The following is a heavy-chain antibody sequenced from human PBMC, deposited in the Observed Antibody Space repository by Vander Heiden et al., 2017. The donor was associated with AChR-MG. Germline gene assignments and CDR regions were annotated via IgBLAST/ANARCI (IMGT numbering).Heavy chain of an antibody. CDR3: AKGGYGSGSYYNSEDAFDI. J-gene: IGHJ3*02. V-gene: IGHV3-23*01. Sequence: EVQLLESGGGLVQPGGSLRLSCADSGVTFSSDALGLVRQAPGKGLEWVSAISGSGGSTYYADSGKGRCTISRDNSKNTLYLQMNSLRAEETAVYYCAKGGYGSGSYYNSEDAFDIWGQGTMVTVSS. CDR1: GVTFSSDA. D-gene: IGHD3-10*01. CDR2: ISGSGGST.